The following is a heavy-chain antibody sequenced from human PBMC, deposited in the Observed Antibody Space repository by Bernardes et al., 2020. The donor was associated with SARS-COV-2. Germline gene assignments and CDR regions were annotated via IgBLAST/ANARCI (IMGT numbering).Heavy chain of an antibody. Sequence: ASVKVSCKASGYNFTTYAIHWVRQAPGQRLEWMGWINADNGYTQYSQMLQGRVTITRDTPARTVNMELNSLSAEDTAAYYCARSSLYCTVDACYFGPLDFWGQGSLVTVSS. V-gene: IGHV1-3*01. CDR1: GYNFTTYA. CDR3: ARSSLYCTVDACYFGPLDF. D-gene: IGHD2-8*02. J-gene: IGHJ4*02. CDR2: INADNGYT.